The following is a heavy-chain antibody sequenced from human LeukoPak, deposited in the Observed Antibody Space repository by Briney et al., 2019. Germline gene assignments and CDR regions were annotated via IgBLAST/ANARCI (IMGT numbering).Heavy chain of an antibody. CDR1: GGSVSSDGYY. V-gene: IGHV4-61*08. CDR3: ARSSAWSPFDY. J-gene: IGHJ4*02. CDR2: ISFSGNT. D-gene: IGHD6-19*01. Sequence: KPSETLSLTCTVSGGSVSSDGYYWSWIRQPPGKGLEWIGYISFSGNTNYNPSLKSRVTISRDTSENQFSLKLSSVTATDTAVYYWARSSAWSPFDYWGQGTLVTVSS.